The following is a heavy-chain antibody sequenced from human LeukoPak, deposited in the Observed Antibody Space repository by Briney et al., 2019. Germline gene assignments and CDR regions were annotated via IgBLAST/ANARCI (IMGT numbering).Heavy chain of an antibody. V-gene: IGHV3-15*05. CDR1: GFSFSEKY. CDR2: IKNKNEGGTT. Sequence: GGSLRLSCAASGFSFSEKYMCWVRQAPGKGLEWIGRIKNKNEGGTTHYAPSLRGRFTTSRDDSTNTLYLQMNNMKTEDTAMYYCCFGDYGDFWGQGTLVTVSS. J-gene: IGHJ4*02. D-gene: IGHD4-17*01. CDR3: CFGDYGDF.